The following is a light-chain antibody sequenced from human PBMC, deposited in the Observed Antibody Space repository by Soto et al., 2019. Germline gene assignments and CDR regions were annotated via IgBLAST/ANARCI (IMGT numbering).Light chain of an antibody. Sequence: QSALTQPASVSGSPGQSITISCTGTNSDVGSYNYVSWHQQHPGKAPKLMIYNVYDRPSGISNRFSGSKSGNTASLTISGLQGEDEAGYYCSSYTISRTYVFGTGTKLTVL. CDR2: NVY. CDR1: NSDVGSYNY. CDR3: SSYTISRTYV. J-gene: IGLJ1*01. V-gene: IGLV2-14*03.